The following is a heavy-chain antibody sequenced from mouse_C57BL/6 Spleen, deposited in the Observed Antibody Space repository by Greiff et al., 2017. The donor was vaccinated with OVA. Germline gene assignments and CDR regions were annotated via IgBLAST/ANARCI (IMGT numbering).Heavy chain of an antibody. CDR3: ARYYGRYYAMDY. J-gene: IGHJ4*01. V-gene: IGHV1-52*01. D-gene: IGHD1-1*01. CDR2: IDPSDSET. CDR1: GYTFTSYW. Sequence: QVQLQQPGAELVRPGSSVKLSCTASGYTFTSYWMHWVKQRPIQGLEWIGNIDPSDSETHYNQKFKDKATLTVDKSSSPAYMQLSSLTSEDSAVYYCARYYGRYYAMDYWGQGTSVTVSS.